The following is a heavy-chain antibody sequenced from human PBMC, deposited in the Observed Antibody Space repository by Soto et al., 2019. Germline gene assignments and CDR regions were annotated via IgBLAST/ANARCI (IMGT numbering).Heavy chain of an antibody. Sequence: QVQLQESGPGLVKPSETLSLTCTVSGGSISSYYWSWIRQPPGKGLEWIGYIYYSGSTNYNPSLKSRVNISEDTSKNQFSLKLSSVTAADTAVYYCARGSYDYIWGNYRYDAFDIWGQGTMVTVSS. D-gene: IGHD3-16*02. CDR1: GGSISSYY. CDR3: ARGSYDYIWGNYRYDAFDI. J-gene: IGHJ3*02. CDR2: IYYSGST. V-gene: IGHV4-59*01.